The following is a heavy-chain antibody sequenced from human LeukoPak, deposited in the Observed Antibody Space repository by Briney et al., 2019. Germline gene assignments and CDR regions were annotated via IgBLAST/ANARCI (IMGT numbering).Heavy chain of an antibody. Sequence: PGGSLRLSCAASGFTFSSYGMYWVRQAPGKGLEWVAFIRYDGSNKYYADSVKGRFTISRDNSKNTLYLQMNSLRAEDTAVYYCAKISSGWYDARTGSIDYWGQGTLVTVSS. J-gene: IGHJ4*02. D-gene: IGHD6-19*01. CDR1: GFTFSSYG. CDR3: AKISSGWYDARTGSIDY. CDR2: IRYDGSNK. V-gene: IGHV3-30*02.